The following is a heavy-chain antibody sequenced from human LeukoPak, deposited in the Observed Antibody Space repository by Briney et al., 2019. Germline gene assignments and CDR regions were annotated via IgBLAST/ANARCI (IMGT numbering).Heavy chain of an antibody. Sequence: SETLSLTCAVYGGSFSGYYWSWIRQPPGKGLEWIGEINHSGSTNYNPSLKSQVTISVDTSKNQFSLKLSSVTAADTAVYYCARSALKKNIAVAGTYYFDYWGQGTLVTVSS. CDR3: ARSALKKNIAVAGTYYFDY. CDR1: GGSFSGYY. D-gene: IGHD6-19*01. V-gene: IGHV4-34*01. J-gene: IGHJ4*02. CDR2: INHSGST.